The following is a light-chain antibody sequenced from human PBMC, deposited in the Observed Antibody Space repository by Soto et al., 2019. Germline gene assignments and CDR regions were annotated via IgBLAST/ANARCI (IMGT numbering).Light chain of an antibody. CDR1: QGIGNS. V-gene: IGKV1-17*03. CDR3: LQHNSYPWT. CDR2: TAS. Sequence: DIQMTQSPSAMSASVGDRVTITCRASQGIGNSLAWFQQKPGKVPKHLIYTASSLQSGVPSRFSGSGSGTEFTLTISSLQPEDFATYYCLQHNSYPWTFGQGTKVEIK. J-gene: IGKJ1*01.